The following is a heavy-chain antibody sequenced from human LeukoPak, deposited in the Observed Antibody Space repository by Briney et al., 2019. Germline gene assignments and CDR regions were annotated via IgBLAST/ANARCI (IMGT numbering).Heavy chain of an antibody. J-gene: IGHJ4*02. CDR3: ARVPITARKYYFDY. Sequence: SETLSLTCTVSGGSISSDYWSWIRQPPGKGLEWIGYIYFSGSTNYNPSLKSRVTISVDTSKNQFSLKLSSATAADTAVYFCARVPITARKYYFDYWGQGALVTVSS. D-gene: IGHD6-6*01. CDR1: GGSISSDY. V-gene: IGHV4-59*01. CDR2: IYFSGST.